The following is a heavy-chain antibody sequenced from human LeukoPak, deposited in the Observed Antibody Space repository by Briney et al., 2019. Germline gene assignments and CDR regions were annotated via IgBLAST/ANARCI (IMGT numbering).Heavy chain of an antibody. CDR2: INHSGST. CDR3: ARSYDFWSGYSFDD. Sequence: SETLSLTCAVYGGSFSGYYWSWIRQPPGKGLEWIGEINHSGSTNYNPSLKSRVTISVDTSKNQFSLKLISVTAADTAVYYCARSYDFWSGYSFDDWGQGTLVTVSS. CDR1: GGSFSGYY. J-gene: IGHJ4*02. V-gene: IGHV4-34*01. D-gene: IGHD3-3*01.